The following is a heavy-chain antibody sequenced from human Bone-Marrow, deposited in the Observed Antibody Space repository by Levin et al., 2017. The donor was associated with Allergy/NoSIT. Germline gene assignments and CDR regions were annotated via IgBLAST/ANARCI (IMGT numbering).Heavy chain of an antibody. V-gene: IGHV5-51*01. CDR1: GYTFTGYW. Sequence: GASVKVSCKGSGYTFTGYWIGWVRQLPGKGLEWMGVIYPGDSDTRYSPSFQGQVTISADKSISTAYLQWSSLEASDSAMYVCGRIGGGGPLKGPFDYWGQGTLVTVSS. D-gene: IGHD3-10*01. J-gene: IGHJ4*02. CDR3: GRIGGGGPLKGPFDY. CDR2: IYPGDSDT.